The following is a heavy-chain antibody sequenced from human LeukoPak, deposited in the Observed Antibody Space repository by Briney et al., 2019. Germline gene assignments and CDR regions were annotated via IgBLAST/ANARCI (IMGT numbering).Heavy chain of an antibody. J-gene: IGHJ4*02. V-gene: IGHV3-30*02. CDR3: ARSGLSRFGF. Sequence: GGSLRLSCAAYGFTFSSYGMDWVRQAPGKGLEWVAFIRYDGSNKYYADSVKGRFTISRDYSRNTLYLQMNSLRAEDTAVYYCARSGLSRFGFWGQGTLVTVSS. CDR1: GFTFSSYG. CDR2: IRYDGSNK. D-gene: IGHD2/OR15-2a*01.